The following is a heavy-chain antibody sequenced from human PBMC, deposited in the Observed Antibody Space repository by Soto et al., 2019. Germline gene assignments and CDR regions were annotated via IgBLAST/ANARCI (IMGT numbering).Heavy chain of an antibody. D-gene: IGHD3-9*01. J-gene: IGHJ5*02. CDR1: GGSISSSSYY. Sequence: QLQLQESGPGLVKPSETLSLTCTVSGGSISSSSYYWGWIRQPPGKGLEWIGSIYYSGSTYYNPSLKSRVTISVDTSKNQFSLKLSSVTAADTAVYYCARHDGRNDILTDTWFDPWGQGTLVTVSS. V-gene: IGHV4-39*01. CDR2: IYYSGST. CDR3: ARHDGRNDILTDTWFDP.